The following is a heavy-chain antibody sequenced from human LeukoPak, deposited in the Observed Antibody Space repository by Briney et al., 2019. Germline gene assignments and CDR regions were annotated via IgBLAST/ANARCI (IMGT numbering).Heavy chain of an antibody. CDR1: GFTFSSYS. Sequence: PGGSLRLSCAASGFTFSSYSMNWVRQAPGKGLEWVSSISSSSSYIYYADSVKGRFTISRDNAKNSLYLQVNSLRAEDTAVYYCARGGNYDFWSGYLTNNWFDPWGQGTLVTVSS. D-gene: IGHD3-3*01. V-gene: IGHV3-21*01. CDR2: ISSSSSYI. J-gene: IGHJ5*02. CDR3: ARGGNYDFWSGYLTNNWFDP.